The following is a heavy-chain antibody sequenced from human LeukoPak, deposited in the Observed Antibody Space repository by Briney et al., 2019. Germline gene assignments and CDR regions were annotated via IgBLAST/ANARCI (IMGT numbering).Heavy chain of an antibody. CDR2: ISSSSSYI. Sequence: GGSLRLSCAASVFTFSSYSMNWVRQAPGKGLEWVSSISSSSSYIYYADSVKGRSIISRDNAKNSLYLQMNSLRAEDTAVYYCAISYGSTGFDYWGQGTLVTVSS. CDR1: VFTFSSYS. CDR3: AISYGSTGFDY. V-gene: IGHV3-21*01. J-gene: IGHJ4*02. D-gene: IGHD3-10*01.